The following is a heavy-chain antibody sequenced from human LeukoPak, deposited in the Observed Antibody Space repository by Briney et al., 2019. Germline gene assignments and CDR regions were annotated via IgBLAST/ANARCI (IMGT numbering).Heavy chain of an antibody. V-gene: IGHV3-30*02. CDR1: GVTFSSYG. Sequence: GGSLRLSCVASGVTFSSYGMHWVRQAPGKGLEWVAFIRYDGSNEYYIDSVKGRFTLSRDNSKNTLYLQMNSLRAEDTAVYYCARGVTISNTYFQYWGQGTLVTVSS. J-gene: IGHJ1*01. CDR3: ARGVTISNTYFQY. D-gene: IGHD3-9*01. CDR2: IRYDGSNE.